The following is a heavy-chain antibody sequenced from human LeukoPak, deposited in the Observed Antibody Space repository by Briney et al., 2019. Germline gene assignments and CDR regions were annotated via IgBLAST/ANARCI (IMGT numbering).Heavy chain of an antibody. D-gene: IGHD3-10*01. CDR2: ISGSGTI. CDR1: GGSVHSY. CDR3: ARDSGTTGEVKFDP. Sequence: SETLSLTCTVSGGSVHSYWSWIRQPAGKGLEWIGRISGSGTITYNPALQSRLTISIDTSKNQFSLKLMSVTAADTAVYYCARDSGTTGEVKFDPWGQGTLVTVSS. J-gene: IGHJ5*02. V-gene: IGHV4-4*07.